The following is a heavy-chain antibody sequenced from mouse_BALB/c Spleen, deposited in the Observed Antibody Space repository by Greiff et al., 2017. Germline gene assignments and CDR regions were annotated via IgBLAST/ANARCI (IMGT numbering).Heavy chain of an antibody. CDR1: GYTFTSYV. J-gene: IGHJ4*01. Sequence: VQLKESGPELVKPGASVKMSCKASGYTFTSYVMHWVKQKPGQGLEWIGYINPYNDGTKYNEKFKGKATLTSDKSSSTAYMELSSLTSEDSAVDYCARTPSYYGYDGDAMDYWGQGTSVTVSS. D-gene: IGHD2-9*01. CDR3: ARTPSYYGYDGDAMDY. V-gene: IGHV1-14*01. CDR2: INPYNDGT.